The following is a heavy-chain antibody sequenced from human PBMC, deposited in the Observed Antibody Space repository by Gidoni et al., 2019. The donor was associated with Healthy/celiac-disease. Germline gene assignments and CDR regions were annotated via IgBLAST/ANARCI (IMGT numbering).Heavy chain of an antibody. Sequence: EVQLVESGGGLVQPGGSLRLSCAASGFTVSSNYMSWVRQAPGKGLGWVSVIYSGGSTYYADSVKGRFTISRDNSKNTLYLQMNSLRAEDTAVYYCAREGDSLGLRLGTFDYWGQGTLVTVSS. J-gene: IGHJ4*02. V-gene: IGHV3-66*01. CDR2: IYSGGST. D-gene: IGHD3-16*01. CDR1: GFTVSSNY. CDR3: AREGDSLGLRLGTFDY.